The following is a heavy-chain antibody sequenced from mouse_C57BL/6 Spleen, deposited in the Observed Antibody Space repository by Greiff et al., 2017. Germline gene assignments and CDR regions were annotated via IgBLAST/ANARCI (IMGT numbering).Heavy chain of an antibody. CDR2: IDPSDSYT. V-gene: IGHV1-59*01. J-gene: IGHJ3*01. Sequence: VQLQQPGAELVRPGTSVKLSCKASGYTFTSYWMHWVKQRPGQGLEWIGVIDPSDSYTNYNQKFKGKATLTVDTSSSTAYMQLSSLTSEDSAVYYCARTSDDGYSFAYWGQGTLVTVSA. CDR1: GYTFTSYW. D-gene: IGHD2-3*01. CDR3: ARTSDDGYSFAY.